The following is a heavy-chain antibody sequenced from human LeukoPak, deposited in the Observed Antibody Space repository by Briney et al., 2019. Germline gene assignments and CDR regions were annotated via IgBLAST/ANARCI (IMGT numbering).Heavy chain of an antibody. CDR1: GFTFSSYS. J-gene: IGHJ6*03. CDR2: ISSSSSYI. CDR3: ARGFRLPTRGYYYYYMDV. D-gene: IGHD6-25*01. V-gene: IGHV3-21*01. Sequence: GGSLRLSCAASGFTFSSYSMNWVRQVPGKGLEWVSSISSSSSYIYYADSVKGRFTISRDNAKNSLYLQMNSLRAEDTAVYYCARGFRLPTRGYYYYYMDVWGKGTTVTVSS.